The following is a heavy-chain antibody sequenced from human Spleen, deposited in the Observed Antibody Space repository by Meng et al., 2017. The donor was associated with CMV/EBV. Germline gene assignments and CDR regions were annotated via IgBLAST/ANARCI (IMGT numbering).Heavy chain of an antibody. V-gene: IGHV5-51*01. D-gene: IGHD1-26*01. CDR3: ARQVGATPSWFDP. CDR1: GYRFTDYW. J-gene: IGHJ5*02. Sequence: GGSLRLSCKGSGYRFTDYWIAWVRQMPGKGLEWMGIIYPGDSDTRYSPSFQGQVTISADKSISTAYLQWSSLKASDTAMYYCARQVGATPSWFDPWGQGTLVTVSS. CDR2: IYPGDSDT.